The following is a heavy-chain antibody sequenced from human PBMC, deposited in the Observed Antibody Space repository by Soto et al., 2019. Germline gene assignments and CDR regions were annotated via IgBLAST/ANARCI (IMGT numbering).Heavy chain of an antibody. CDR1: GFSLSTSGVG. V-gene: IGHV2-5*01. D-gene: IGHD6-6*01. Sequence: QITLKESGPTLVKPTQTLTLTCTFSGFSLSTSGVGVGWIRQPPGEALEWLALIYWNDDKRYSPSLKSRLTVTNDTSTNQVVLTMTNMDPVDTATYYCARPEGYWGQGTLVTVSS. J-gene: IGHJ4*02. CDR2: IYWNDDK. CDR3: ARPEGY.